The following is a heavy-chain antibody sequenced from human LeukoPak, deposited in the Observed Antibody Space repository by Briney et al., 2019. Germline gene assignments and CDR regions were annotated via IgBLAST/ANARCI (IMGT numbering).Heavy chain of an antibody. V-gene: IGHV4-30-2*01. CDR1: GGSISSGGYY. CDR2: IYYSGST. J-gene: IGHJ4*02. Sequence: SETLSLTCNVSGGSISSGGYYWTWIRQPPGKGLEWIGHIYYSGSTYYNPSLKSRVTISVDTSKNQFSLKLSSVTAADTAVYYCARRGVLRGYYLTDYWGQGTLVTVSS. CDR3: ARRGVLRGYYLTDY. D-gene: IGHD3-3*01.